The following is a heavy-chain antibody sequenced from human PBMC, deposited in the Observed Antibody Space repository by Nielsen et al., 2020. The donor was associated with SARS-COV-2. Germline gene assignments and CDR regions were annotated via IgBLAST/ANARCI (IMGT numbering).Heavy chain of an antibody. D-gene: IGHD3-10*01. V-gene: IGHV1-3*01. CDR2: IHPENGNT. CDR1: GYTFIYYA. CDR3: ARDLNRTYYYGSGSYSLFNWFDP. J-gene: IGHJ5*02. Sequence: ASVKVSCKASGYTFIYYAVHWVRQAPGQRLEWMGWIHPENGNTKYSQKFQGRVTITRDTSASTAYMELSSLRSEDTAVYYCARDLNRTYYYGSGSYSLFNWFDPWGQGTLVTVSS.